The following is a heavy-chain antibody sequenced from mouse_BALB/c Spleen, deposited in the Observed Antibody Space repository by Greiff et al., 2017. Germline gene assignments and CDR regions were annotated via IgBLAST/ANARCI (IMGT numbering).Heavy chain of an antibody. Sequence: VQLQQSGPELVKPGASVKMSCKASGYTFTSYVMHWVKQKPGQGLEWIGYINPYNDGTKYNEKFKGKATLTSDKSSSTAYMELSSLTSEDSAVYYCARSPADYYGSSDYAMDYWGQGTSVTVSS. J-gene: IGHJ4*01. CDR2: INPYNDGT. CDR3: ARSPADYYGSSDYAMDY. D-gene: IGHD1-1*01. CDR1: GYTFTSYV. V-gene: IGHV1-14*01.